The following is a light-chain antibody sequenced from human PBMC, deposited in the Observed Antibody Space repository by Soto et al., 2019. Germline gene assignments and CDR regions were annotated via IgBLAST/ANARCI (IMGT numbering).Light chain of an antibody. CDR2: GAS. CDR3: QQYGSSPLT. V-gene: IGKV3-20*01. CDR1: QSVGSTY. Sequence: IVLTQSPGTLSLSPGERATLSCRASQSVGSTYLAWYQQKPGQAPRLLIYGASSRATGIPDRFSGSGSRTDFTLTISRLEPEDFAVYYCQQYGSSPLTFGGGTKVDIK. J-gene: IGKJ4*01.